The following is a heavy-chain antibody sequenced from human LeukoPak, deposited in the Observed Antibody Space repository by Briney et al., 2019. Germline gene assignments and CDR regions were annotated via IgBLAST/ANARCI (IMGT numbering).Heavy chain of an antibody. Sequence: SETLSLTCTVSGGSISSYYWSWIRQPPGKGLEWIGYIYYSGSTNCNPSLKSRVTISVDTSKNQFSLKLSSVTAADTAVYYCAREYVKSAFDIWGQGTMVTVSS. CDR2: IYYSGST. V-gene: IGHV4-59*01. D-gene: IGHD2/OR15-2a*01. CDR1: GGSISSYY. J-gene: IGHJ3*02. CDR3: AREYVKSAFDI.